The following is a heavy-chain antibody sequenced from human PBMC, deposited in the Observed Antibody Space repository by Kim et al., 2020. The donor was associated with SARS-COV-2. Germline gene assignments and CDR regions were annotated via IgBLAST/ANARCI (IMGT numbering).Heavy chain of an antibody. CDR3: ARLMGDYQLGAFDI. Sequence: SPSFQGQVTISADKSISTAYLQWSSLKASDTAMYYCARLMGDYQLGAFDIWGQGTMVTVSS. J-gene: IGHJ3*02. D-gene: IGHD3-16*01. V-gene: IGHV5-51*01.